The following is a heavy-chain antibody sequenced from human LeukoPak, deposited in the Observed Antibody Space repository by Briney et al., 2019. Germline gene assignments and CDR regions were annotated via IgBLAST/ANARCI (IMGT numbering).Heavy chain of an antibody. Sequence: SETLSLTCTVSGGSISSYYWSWIRQPPGKGLEWIGYIYYSGSTNYNPSLKSRVTISVDTSKNQFSLKLSSVTAADTAVYYCARMTRRFDYWGQGTLVTVSS. CDR1: GGSISSYY. V-gene: IGHV4-59*01. CDR3: ARMTRRFDY. CDR2: IYYSGST. J-gene: IGHJ4*02.